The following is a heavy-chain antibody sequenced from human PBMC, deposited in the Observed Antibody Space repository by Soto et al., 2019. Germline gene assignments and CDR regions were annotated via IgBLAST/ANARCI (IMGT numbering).Heavy chain of an antibody. J-gene: IGHJ4*02. CDR2: IYYSGST. CDR3: ARAKYYYGSGSYFTPTYFDY. CDR1: GGSISSSSYY. Sequence: SETLSLPCTVSGGSISSSSYYWGWIRQPPGKGLEWIGSIYYSGSTYYNPSLKSRVTISVDTSKNQFSLKLSSVTAADTAVYYCARAKYYYGSGSYFTPTYFDYWGQGTLVTVSS. V-gene: IGHV4-39*01. D-gene: IGHD3-10*01.